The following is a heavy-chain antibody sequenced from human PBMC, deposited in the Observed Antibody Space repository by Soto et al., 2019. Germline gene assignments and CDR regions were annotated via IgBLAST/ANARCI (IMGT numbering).Heavy chain of an antibody. Sequence: SETLSLTCTVSGGSISSSSYYWGWIRQPPGKGLEWIGSIYYSGSTYYNPSLKSRVTISVDTSKNQFSLKLSSVTAADTAVYYCASPPRTTVPKYYFDYWGQGTLVTVSS. V-gene: IGHV4-39*01. CDR3: ASPPRTTVPKYYFDY. CDR1: GGSISSSSYY. J-gene: IGHJ4*02. D-gene: IGHD4-4*01. CDR2: IYYSGST.